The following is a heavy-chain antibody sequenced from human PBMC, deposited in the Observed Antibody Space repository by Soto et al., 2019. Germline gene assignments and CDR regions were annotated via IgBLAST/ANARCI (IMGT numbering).Heavy chain of an antibody. V-gene: IGHV4-34*01. CDR3: ATLGIVVVPVAKLRPRVIDY. CDR1: GGSFSGYY. Sequence: SETLSLTCAVYGGSFSGYYWSWIRQPPGKGLEWIGEINHSGSTNYNPSLKSRVTISVDTSKNQFSLKLSSVTAADTAVYYCATLGIVVVPVAKLRPRVIDYSGQGTLDTVSS. CDR2: INHSGST. D-gene: IGHD2-2*01. J-gene: IGHJ4*02.